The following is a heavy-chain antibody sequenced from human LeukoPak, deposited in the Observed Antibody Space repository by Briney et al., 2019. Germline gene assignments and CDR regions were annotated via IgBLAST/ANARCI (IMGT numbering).Heavy chain of an antibody. CDR3: ARGGYCSSTSCNYNWFDP. V-gene: IGHV4-34*01. CDR2: INHSGST. Sequence: SETLSLTCAVYGGSFRGYYWRWIRQPPGKGLEWIGEINHSGSTNYNPSLKSRVTISVDTSKNQFSLKLSSVTAADTAVYYCARGGYCSSTSCNYNWFDPWGQGTLVTVSS. J-gene: IGHJ5*02. CDR1: GGSFRGYY. D-gene: IGHD2-2*01.